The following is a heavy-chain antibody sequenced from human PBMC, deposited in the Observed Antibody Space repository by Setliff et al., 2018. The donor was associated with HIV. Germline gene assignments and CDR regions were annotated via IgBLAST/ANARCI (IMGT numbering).Heavy chain of an antibody. Sequence: PSETLSLTCAVSGYSISSGYYWGWIRQPPGKGLEWIGSIYHSGSTYYNPSLKSRVTISVDTSKNQFSLKLSSVTAADTAVYYCARGGGVVVVAASYWGQGTTVTVSS. D-gene: IGHD2-15*01. V-gene: IGHV4-38-2*01. J-gene: IGHJ6*02. CDR3: ARGGGVVVVAASY. CDR1: GYSISSGYY. CDR2: IYHSGST.